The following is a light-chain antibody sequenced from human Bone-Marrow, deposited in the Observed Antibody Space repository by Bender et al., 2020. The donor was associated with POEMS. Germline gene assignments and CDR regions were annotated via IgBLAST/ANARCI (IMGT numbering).Light chain of an antibody. CDR1: DIGNKR. J-gene: IGLJ1*01. V-gene: IGLV3-9*01. CDR3: QVWDSSTYV. Sequence: SSELTQPLSVSVALGQTARIPCGGNDIGNKRVHWYQQKAGQAPVLVIYMDKFRPSGIPERFSGSNSGNTATLTISRAQTGDEADYFCQVWDSSTYVFGTGTKVTVL. CDR2: MDK.